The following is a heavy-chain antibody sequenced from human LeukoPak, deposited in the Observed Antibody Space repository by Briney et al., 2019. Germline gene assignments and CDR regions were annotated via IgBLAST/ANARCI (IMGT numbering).Heavy chain of an antibody. V-gene: IGHV4-39*07. CDR1: GGSISSSSYY. J-gene: IGHJ4*02. Sequence: SETLSLTCTVSGGSISSSSYYWGWIRQPPGKGLEWIGSIYYSGSTYYNPSLKSRVTISVDTSKNQFSLKLSSVTAADTAVYYCAREGYYYDSSGYPNYWGQGTLVTVSS. CDR3: AREGYYYDSSGYPNY. CDR2: IYYSGST. D-gene: IGHD3-22*01.